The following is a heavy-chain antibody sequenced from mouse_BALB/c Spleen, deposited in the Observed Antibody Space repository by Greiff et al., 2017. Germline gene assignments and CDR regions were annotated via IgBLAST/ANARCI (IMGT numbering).Heavy chain of an antibody. CDR1: GYTFTSYY. CDR2: IYPGNVNT. D-gene: IGHD2-3*01. J-gene: IGHJ3*01. Sequence: QVQLQQSGPELVKPGASVRISCKASGYTFTSYYIHWVKQRPGQGLEWIGWIYPGNVNTKYNEKFKGKATLTADKSSSTAYMQLSSLTSEDSAVYFCARGGIYDGYYGGFAYWGQGTLVTVSA. V-gene: IGHV1S56*01. CDR3: ARGGIYDGYYGGFAY.